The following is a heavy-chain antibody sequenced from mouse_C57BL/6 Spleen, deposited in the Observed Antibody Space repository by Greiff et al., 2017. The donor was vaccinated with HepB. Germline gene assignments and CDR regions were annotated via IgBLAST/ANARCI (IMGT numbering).Heavy chain of an antibody. CDR3: ARADSSGYPLAY. Sequence: QVQLQQSGAELARPGASVKLSCKASGYTFTSYGISWVKQRTGKGLEWIGEIYPRSGNTYYNEKFKGKATLTADKSSITAYMELRSLTSEDSAVYFCARADSSGYPLAYWGQGTLVTVSA. CDR1: GYTFTSYG. J-gene: IGHJ3*01. CDR2: IYPRSGNT. D-gene: IGHD3-2*02. V-gene: IGHV1-81*01.